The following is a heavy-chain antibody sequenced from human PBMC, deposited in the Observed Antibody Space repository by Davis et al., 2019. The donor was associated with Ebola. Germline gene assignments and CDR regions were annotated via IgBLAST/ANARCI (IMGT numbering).Heavy chain of an antibody. J-gene: IGHJ4*02. Sequence: PGGSLRLSCAASGFTFSSYGMHWVRQAPGKGLEWVAFIRYDGSNKYYADSVKGRFTISRDNSKNTLYLQMNSLRAEDTAVYYCAKTPAPEPSSWYFDYRGQGTLVTVSS. CDR1: GFTFSSYG. V-gene: IGHV3-30*02. D-gene: IGHD6-13*01. CDR3: AKTPAPEPSSWYFDY. CDR2: IRYDGSNK.